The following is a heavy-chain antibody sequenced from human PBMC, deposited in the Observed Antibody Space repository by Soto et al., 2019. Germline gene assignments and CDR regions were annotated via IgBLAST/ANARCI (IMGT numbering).Heavy chain of an antibody. CDR3: ARATTLRFLEWLSPYYFDY. CDR1: GGSFSGYY. CDR2: INHSGGT. D-gene: IGHD3-3*01. Sequence: SETLSLTCAVYGGSFSGYYWSWIRQPPGKGLEWIGEINHSGGTNYNPSLKSRVTISVDTSKNQFSLKLSSVTAADTAVYYCARATTLRFLEWLSPYYFDYWGQGTLVTVSS. J-gene: IGHJ4*02. V-gene: IGHV4-34*01.